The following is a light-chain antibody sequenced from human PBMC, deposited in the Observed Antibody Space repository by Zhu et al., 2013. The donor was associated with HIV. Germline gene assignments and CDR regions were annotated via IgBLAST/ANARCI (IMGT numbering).Light chain of an antibody. Sequence: QSALTQPASVSGSPGQSITISCTGAFGSDNYVSWYQQHPGKVPKLIIYEVSHRPSGVSNRFSGSKSGNTASLTISGLQAEDEADYYCSSYTRSNTVVFGGGTKLTVV. CDR2: EVS. CDR3: SSYTRSNTVV. V-gene: IGLV2-14*01. CDR1: AFGSDNY. J-gene: IGLJ3*02.